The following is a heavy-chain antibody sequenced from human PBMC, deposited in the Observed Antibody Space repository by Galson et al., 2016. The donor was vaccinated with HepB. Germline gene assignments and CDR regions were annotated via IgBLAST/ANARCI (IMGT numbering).Heavy chain of an antibody. V-gene: IGHV3-23*01. J-gene: IGHJ4*02. D-gene: IGHD3-9*01. CDR3: ATNGPQRYFHWLNSFDY. Sequence: SLRLSCAASGFTSSTYAMSWVRQAPGKGLEWVSAISATGSSTYYADSVKGRFTISKDNSKNTLYLQMTGLRTEDTAIYYCATNGPQRYFHWLNSFDYWGQGTLVTVSS. CDR1: GFTSSTYA. CDR2: ISATGSST.